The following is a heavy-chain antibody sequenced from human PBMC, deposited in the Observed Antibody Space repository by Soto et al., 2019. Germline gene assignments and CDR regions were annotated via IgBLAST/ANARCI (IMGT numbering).Heavy chain of an antibody. D-gene: IGHD5-12*01. CDR2: IYYSGST. V-gene: IGHV4-30-4*01. J-gene: IGHJ4*02. Sequence: QVQLQESGPGLVKPSQTLSLTCTVSGGSISSGDYYWSWIRQPPGKGLEWIGYIYYSGSTYYNPSLTRRVTISVDTSKNQFSLKLSSVTAADTAVYYCARTGDIVATILFYFDYWGQGTLVTVSS. CDR1: GGSISSGDYY. CDR3: ARTGDIVATILFYFDY.